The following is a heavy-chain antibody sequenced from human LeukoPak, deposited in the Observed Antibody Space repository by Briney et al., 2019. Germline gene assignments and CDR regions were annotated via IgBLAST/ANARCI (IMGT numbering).Heavy chain of an antibody. Sequence: GGSLRLSCAASGFTFSSYGMHWVRQAPGKGLEWVAFIRYDGSNKYYADSVKGRFTISRDNSKNTLYLQMNSLRAEDTAVYYCAKPAFSIGWRPNYNWSDPGGQGALFTLSS. CDR2: IRYDGSNK. V-gene: IGHV3-30*02. CDR1: GFTFSSYG. D-gene: IGHD3-22*01. CDR3: AKPAFSIGWRPNYNWSDP. J-gene: IGHJ5*02.